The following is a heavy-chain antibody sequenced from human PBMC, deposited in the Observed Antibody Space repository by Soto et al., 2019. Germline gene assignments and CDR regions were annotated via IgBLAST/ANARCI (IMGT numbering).Heavy chain of an antibody. V-gene: IGHV4-39*01. CDR3: ARVWGTHSGYDSPNFDY. CDR1: GGSISISNFY. D-gene: IGHD5-12*01. J-gene: IGHJ4*02. Sequence: SETLSLTCSVSGGSISISNFYWGWVRQSPGRGLEWIGCLYSSRIAYYNPSLKSRVSISVDTSQNQFSLKLDSVTAADTALYYCARVWGTHSGYDSPNFDYWGQGTLVTVSS. CDR2: LYSSRIA.